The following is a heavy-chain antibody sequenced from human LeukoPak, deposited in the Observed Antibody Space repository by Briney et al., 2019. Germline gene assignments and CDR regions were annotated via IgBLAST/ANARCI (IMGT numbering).Heavy chain of an antibody. CDR2: MFYGGYT. Sequence: SETLSLTCAVYGGSFSGYYWTWIRQPPGKGLEWIGSMFYGGYTYYNPSLKSRVTISVDTSKNQFSLNLSSMTAADTAVYYCARVRGSFDYWGQGILVTVSS. D-gene: IGHD3-10*01. V-gene: IGHV4-34*12. CDR1: GGSFSGYY. CDR3: ARVRGSFDY. J-gene: IGHJ4*02.